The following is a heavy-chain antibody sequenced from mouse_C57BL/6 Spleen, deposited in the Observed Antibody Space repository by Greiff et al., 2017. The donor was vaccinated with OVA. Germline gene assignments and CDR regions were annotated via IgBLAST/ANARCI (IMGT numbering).Heavy chain of an antibody. CDR2: INPNNGGT. J-gene: IGHJ1*03. CDR3: ARPPSTDWYFDV. Sequence: EVKLQQSGPELVKPGASVKIPCKASGYTFTDYNMDWVKQSHGKSLEWIGDINPNNGGTIYNQKFKGKATLTVDKSSSTAYMELRSLTSEDTAVYYCARPPSTDWYFDVWGTGTTVTVSS. V-gene: IGHV1-18*01. D-gene: IGHD1-1*01. CDR1: GYTFTDYN.